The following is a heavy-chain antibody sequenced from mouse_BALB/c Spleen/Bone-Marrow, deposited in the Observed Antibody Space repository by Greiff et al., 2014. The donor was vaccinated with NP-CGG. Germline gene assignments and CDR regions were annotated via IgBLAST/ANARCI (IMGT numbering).Heavy chain of an antibody. V-gene: IGHV2-9*02. CDR2: IWADGST. J-gene: IGHJ2*01. Sequence: QVQLQESGPGLVAPSQSLSITCTVSGFSLTGYGVHWVRQPPGKGLEWLGMIWADGSTDKNSALMSRLSNSKDNSKSQVFLKMNSLQTDDTAMYYCAISYNCNYKYYFDYWGQGTPVTVSA. CDR3: AISYNCNYKYYFDY. D-gene: IGHD2-10*01. CDR1: GFSLTGYG.